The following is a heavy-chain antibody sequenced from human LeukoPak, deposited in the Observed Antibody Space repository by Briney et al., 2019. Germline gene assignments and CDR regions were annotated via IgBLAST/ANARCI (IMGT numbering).Heavy chain of an antibody. J-gene: IGHJ4*02. V-gene: IGHV3-53*01. Sequence: GGSLRLSCAASGFTVSSNYMSWVRQAPGKGLEWVSVIYSGGSTYYADSVKGRFTISRDNSKNTLYLQMNRLRAEDTAVYYCARAIGYSSDYFDYWGQGTLVTVSS. CDR3: ARAIGYSSDYFDY. CDR1: GFTVSSNY. D-gene: IGHD6-19*01. CDR2: IYSGGST.